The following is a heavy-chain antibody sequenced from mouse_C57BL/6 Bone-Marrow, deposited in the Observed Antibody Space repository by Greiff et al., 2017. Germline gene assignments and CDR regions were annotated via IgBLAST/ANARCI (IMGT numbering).Heavy chain of an antibody. J-gene: IGHJ2*01. Sequence: VQLKASGAELVRPGASVKLSCTASGFNFKDDYMHWVKQRPEQGLEWIGRLDPENGDTEYASKFKGKATITADTSSNTAYLQLSSLTSEDTAVYYCTSIATVPFDYWGQGTTLTVSS. D-gene: IGHD1-1*01. CDR3: TSIATVPFDY. CDR1: GFNFKDDY. CDR2: LDPENGDT. V-gene: IGHV14-4*01.